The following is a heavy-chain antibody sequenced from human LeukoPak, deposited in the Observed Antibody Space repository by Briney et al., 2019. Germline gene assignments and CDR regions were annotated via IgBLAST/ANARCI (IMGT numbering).Heavy chain of an antibody. V-gene: IGHV3-21*01. D-gene: IGHD1-26*01. Sequence: GGSLRLSCAASGFTFSSYSMNWVRQAPGKGLEWVSSISSSSSYIYYADSVKGRFTISRDNSKNTLYLQMNSLRAEDTAVYYCARTSLVGATFGAFDIWGQGTMVTVSS. CDR3: ARTSLVGATFGAFDI. CDR2: ISSSSSYI. CDR1: GFTFSSYS. J-gene: IGHJ3*02.